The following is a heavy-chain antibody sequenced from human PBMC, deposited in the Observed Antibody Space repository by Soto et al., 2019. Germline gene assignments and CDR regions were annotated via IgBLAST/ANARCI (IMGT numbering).Heavy chain of an antibody. CDR2: IYHSGRT. V-gene: IGHV4-4*02. CDR1: GDSTTSDKW. J-gene: IGHJ4*02. Sequence: PSETLSLTCALSGDSTTSDKWWSWIRQPPGKGLRWIGEIYHSGRTKYTPSLKSRVTISVGTSKNQFSLKLSSVTAADTAVYYCASSNTYYYDSSGYYFDYWGQGTLVTVS. CDR3: ASSNTYYYDSSGYYFDY. D-gene: IGHD3-22*01.